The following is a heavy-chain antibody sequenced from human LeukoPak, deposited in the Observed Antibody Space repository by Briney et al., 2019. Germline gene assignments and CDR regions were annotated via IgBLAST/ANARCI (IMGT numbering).Heavy chain of an antibody. CDR2: INHSGST. J-gene: IGHJ6*03. D-gene: IGHD3-22*01. CDR3: ARGPYYYDSSGYYPDIMDV. CDR1: GGSFSGYY. Sequence: SETLSLTCAVYGGSFSGYYWSWIRQPPGKGLEWIGEINHSGSTNYNPPLKSRVTISVDTSKNQFSLKLSSVTAADTAVYYCARGPYYYDSSGYYPDIMDVWGKGTTVTVSS. V-gene: IGHV4-34*01.